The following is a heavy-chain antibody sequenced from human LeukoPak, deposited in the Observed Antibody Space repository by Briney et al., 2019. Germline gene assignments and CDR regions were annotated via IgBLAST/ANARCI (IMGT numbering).Heavy chain of an antibody. Sequence: KASETLSLTCNVSGGSISTYYWSWVRQPPGKGLEWIGYIYYSGSTYYNPSLKSRVTISVDTSKNQFSLKLSSVTAADTAVYYCARGYYYDSSGSPDYWGQGTLVTVSS. CDR1: GGSISTYY. D-gene: IGHD3-22*01. CDR3: ARGYYYDSSGSPDY. J-gene: IGHJ4*02. V-gene: IGHV4-59*12. CDR2: IYYSGST.